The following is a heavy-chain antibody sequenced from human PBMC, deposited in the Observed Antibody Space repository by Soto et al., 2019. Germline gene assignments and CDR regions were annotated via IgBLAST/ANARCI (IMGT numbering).Heavy chain of an antibody. CDR3: ARAFYYDSSGHYYYYALDV. CDR2: INVDGREE. CDR1: GFTFSSFW. D-gene: IGHD3-22*01. J-gene: IGHJ6*02. Sequence: EVQLVESGGGLVQPGGSLRLSCAASGFTFSSFWMTWVRQAPGKGLEWAANINVDGREEYYVDSVKGRFTISRDNAKNSLYLQMNSLRAEETAVYYCARAFYYDSSGHYYYYALDVWGQGTTVTVSS. V-gene: IGHV3-7*04.